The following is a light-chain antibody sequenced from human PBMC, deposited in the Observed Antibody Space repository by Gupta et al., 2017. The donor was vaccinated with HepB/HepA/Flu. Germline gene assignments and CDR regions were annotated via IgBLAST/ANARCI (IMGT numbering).Light chain of an antibody. CDR1: QSLLHSSGETY. J-gene: IGKJ4*01. CDR3: MQSVQPPLT. CDR2: EVS. Sequence: DIVMTQTPLSLSVTPGPPASISCKSSQSLLHSSGETYLYWFLQKPGQPPQLLIHEVSKRFSGVPERFSGSGSGTDFTLKINRVETEDVGVYYCMQSVQPPLTFGGGTKVEIK. V-gene: IGKV2D-29*01.